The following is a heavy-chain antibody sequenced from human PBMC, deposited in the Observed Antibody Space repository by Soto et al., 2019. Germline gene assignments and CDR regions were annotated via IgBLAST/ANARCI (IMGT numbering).Heavy chain of an antibody. J-gene: IGHJ4*02. CDR2: IYPGDSDT. V-gene: IGHV5-51*01. D-gene: IGHD3-22*01. CDR1: GYNFKSYW. CDR3: ARGSSGFSDFN. Sequence: PGESLKISCKVSGYNFKSYWIAWVRQMPGKGLEWMGVIYPGDSDTRYSPSFKGQVTFSADKSTNTAYLQWSSLKASDTAMYYCARGSSGFSDFNWGQGTLVTVSS.